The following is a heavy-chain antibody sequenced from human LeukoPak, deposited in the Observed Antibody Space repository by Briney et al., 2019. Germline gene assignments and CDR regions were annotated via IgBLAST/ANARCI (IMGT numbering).Heavy chain of an antibody. Sequence: ASVKVSCKASGYTFTSYGISWVRQAPGQGLEWMGWISAYNGNTNYAQKLQGRVTMTTDTSTSTAYMELRSLRSDDTTVYYCARDHRGITMVRGAPARYWGQGTLVTVSS. J-gene: IGHJ4*02. CDR2: ISAYNGNT. D-gene: IGHD3-10*01. V-gene: IGHV1-18*01. CDR1: GYTFTSYG. CDR3: ARDHRGITMVRGAPARY.